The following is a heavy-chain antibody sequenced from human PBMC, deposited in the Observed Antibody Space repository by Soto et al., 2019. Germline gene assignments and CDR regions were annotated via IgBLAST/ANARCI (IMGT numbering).Heavy chain of an antibody. CDR2: IYHSGST. V-gene: IGHV4-30-2*01. CDR1: GGSISSGGYS. J-gene: IGHJ4*02. Sequence: SETLSLTCAVSGGSISSGGYSWSWIRQPPGKGLEWIGYIYHSGSTYYNPSLKSRVTISVDRSKNQFSLKLSSVTAADTAVYYCARGYSYGEMTTFDYWGQGTLVTVSS. CDR3: ARGYSYGEMTTFDY. D-gene: IGHD5-18*01.